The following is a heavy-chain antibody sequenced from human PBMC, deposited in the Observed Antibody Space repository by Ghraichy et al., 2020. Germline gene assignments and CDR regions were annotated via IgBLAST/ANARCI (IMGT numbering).Heavy chain of an antibody. J-gene: IGHJ4*02. D-gene: IGHD6-13*01. CDR2: ISAYNGNT. V-gene: IGHV1-18*04. CDR3: ARSVGTRGGAAAGTGALVDY. Sequence: ASVKVSCKASGYTFTSYGISWVRQAPGQGLEWMGWISAYNGNTNYAQKLQGRVTMTTDTSTSTAYMELRSLRSDDTAVYYCARSVGTRGGAAAGTGALVDYWGQGTLVTVSS. CDR1: GYTFTSYG.